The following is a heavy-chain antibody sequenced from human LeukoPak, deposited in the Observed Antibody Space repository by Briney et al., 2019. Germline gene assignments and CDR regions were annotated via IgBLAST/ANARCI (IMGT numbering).Heavy chain of an antibody. CDR2: INAGNGNT. CDR1: GYTFTSYA. D-gene: IGHD4-17*01. V-gene: IGHV1-3*01. J-gene: IGHJ3*02. CDR3: ASDYGDYVHDAFDI. Sequence: ASVKVSCKASGYTFTSYAMHWVRQAPGQRREWMGWINAGNGNTKYSQKFQGRDTITRDTSASTAYMELSSMRSENTAVYYCASDYGDYVHDAFDIWGQGTMVTVSS.